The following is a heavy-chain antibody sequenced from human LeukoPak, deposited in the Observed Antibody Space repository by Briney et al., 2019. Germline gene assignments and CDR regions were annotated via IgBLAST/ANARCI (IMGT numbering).Heavy chain of an antibody. Sequence: GGSLRLSCAASGFTFSSYWMSWVRQAPGKGLEWVANIKQDGSEKYYVDSVKGRFTISRDNAKNSLYLQMNSLRAEDTAVYYCARDGGSYSSSWFDCWGQGTLVTVSS. D-gene: IGHD6-13*01. CDR1: GFTFSSYW. V-gene: IGHV3-7*01. J-gene: IGHJ5*01. CDR3: ARDGGSYSSSWFDC. CDR2: IKQDGSEK.